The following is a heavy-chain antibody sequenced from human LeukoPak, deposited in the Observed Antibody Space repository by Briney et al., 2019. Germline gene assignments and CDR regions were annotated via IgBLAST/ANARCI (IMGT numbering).Heavy chain of an antibody. V-gene: IGHV4-38-2*02. J-gene: IGHJ4*02. Sequence: PSETLSLTCTVSGYSISSGYYWGWIRQPPGKELEWIGSIYHSGSTYYNPSLKSRVTISVDTSKNQFSLKLSSVTAADTAVYYCARGMVAGTGGFDYWGQGTLVTVSS. D-gene: IGHD6-19*01. CDR2: IYHSGST. CDR3: ARGMVAGTGGFDY. CDR1: GYSISSGYY.